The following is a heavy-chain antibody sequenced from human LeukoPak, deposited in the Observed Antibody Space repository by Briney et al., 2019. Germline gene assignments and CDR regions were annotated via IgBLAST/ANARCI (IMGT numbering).Heavy chain of an antibody. CDR1: GFTFSSYW. CDR2: ITNDGSST. Sequence: PGGSLRLSCAASGFTFSSYWMHWVRQAPGKGLVWVSRITNDGSSTSHADSVKGRFTISRDNAKNSVYLQMNSLRVEDTAVYYCARERWFLDYWGQGTLVTVSS. V-gene: IGHV3-74*01. D-gene: IGHD4-23*01. J-gene: IGHJ4*02. CDR3: ARERWFLDY.